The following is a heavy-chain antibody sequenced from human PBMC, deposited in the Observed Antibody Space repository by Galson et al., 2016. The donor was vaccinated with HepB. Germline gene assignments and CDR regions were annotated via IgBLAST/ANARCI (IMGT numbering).Heavy chain of an antibody. Sequence: SVKVSCKASGYTFATYGITWVRQAPGQGLEWLGWIRFYNERTDYAHKFQGRVTMTTDTSTNTAYMDLRSLRSDDTAVYYCARSDGEIWGQGTLVTVSS. J-gene: IGHJ3*02. CDR1: GYTFATYG. CDR2: IRFYNERT. CDR3: ARSDGEI. D-gene: IGHD5-24*01. V-gene: IGHV1-18*01.